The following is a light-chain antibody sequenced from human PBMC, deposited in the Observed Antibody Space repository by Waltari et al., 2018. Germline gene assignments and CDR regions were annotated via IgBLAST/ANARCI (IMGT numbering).Light chain of an antibody. CDR2: HAS. CDR3: QKYESLPAT. CDR1: QSIGIY. J-gene: IGKJ1*01. Sequence: EIVLTQSPGPLSLSPGERATLSCRASQSIGIYLAWYQQKPGQAPRLLMYHASSSATGIPDRFSGSGSGTDFSLTISRLEPEDFAVYYCQKYESLPATFGQGTKVEIK. V-gene: IGKV3-20*01.